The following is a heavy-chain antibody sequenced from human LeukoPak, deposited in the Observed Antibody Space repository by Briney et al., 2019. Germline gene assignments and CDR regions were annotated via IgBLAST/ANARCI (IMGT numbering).Heavy chain of an antibody. Sequence: ASVKVSCKASGYTFTSYGISWVRQAPGQGLEWMGWISAYNGNTNYAQKLQGRVTMTTDTSTSTAYMELRSLRSDDTAVYYCTRDNRRYCSSTSCYPYDYWGQGTLVTVSS. CDR3: TRDNRRYCSSTSCYPYDY. CDR2: ISAYNGNT. J-gene: IGHJ4*02. CDR1: GYTFTSYG. V-gene: IGHV1-18*01. D-gene: IGHD2-2*01.